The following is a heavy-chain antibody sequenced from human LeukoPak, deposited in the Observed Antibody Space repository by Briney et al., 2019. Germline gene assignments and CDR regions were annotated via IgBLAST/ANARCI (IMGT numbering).Heavy chain of an antibody. CDR1: GGSFSGYY. CDR2: INHSGST. V-gene: IGHV4-34*01. J-gene: IGHJ3*02. D-gene: IGHD2-21*01. CDR3: ARHVVDYDAFDI. Sequence: SETLSLTCAVYGGSFSGYYWSWIRQPPGKGLEWIGEINHSGSTNYNPSLKSRVTISVDTSKNQFSLKLSSVTAADTAVYYCARHVVDYDAFDIWGQGAMVTVSS.